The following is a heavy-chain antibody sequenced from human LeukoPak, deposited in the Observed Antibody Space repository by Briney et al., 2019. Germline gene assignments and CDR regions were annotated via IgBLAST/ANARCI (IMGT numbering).Heavy chain of an antibody. D-gene: IGHD3-22*01. V-gene: IGHV3-48*03. CDR1: GFTFSSYE. CDR3: ARAGRDSSGYTLYYFDY. J-gene: IGHJ4*02. CDR2: ISSSGSTI. Sequence: GGSLRLSCAASGFTFSSYEMNWVRQAPGKGLEWVSYISSSGSTIYYADSVKGRFTISRDNAKNSLYLQMNSLRAEDTAVYYCARAGRDSSGYTLYYFDYWGQGTLFTVSS.